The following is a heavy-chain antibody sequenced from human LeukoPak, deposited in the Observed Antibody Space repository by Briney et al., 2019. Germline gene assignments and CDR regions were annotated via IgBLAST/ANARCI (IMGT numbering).Heavy chain of an antibody. V-gene: IGHV4-4*07. Sequence: SETLSLTCTVSGAYISNYYWTWVRQPAAQGLEWIGRLHAREGTIYNPSLKSRVTMSLDTSKDQFSLTLTSVTAADSAVYYCASLSSGAAFDVWGQGTVVTVSS. CDR3: ASLSSGAAFDV. D-gene: IGHD3-22*01. CDR2: LHAREGT. J-gene: IGHJ3*01. CDR1: GAYISNYY.